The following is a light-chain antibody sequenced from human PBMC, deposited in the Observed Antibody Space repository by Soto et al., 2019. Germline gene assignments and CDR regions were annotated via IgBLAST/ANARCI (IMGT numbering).Light chain of an antibody. J-gene: IGKJ3*01. V-gene: IGKV3-11*01. Sequence: EIVLTQSPATLSLSPGERATLSCRASQSVSSYLAWYQQKPGQAPRLLIYDASSRATGSPARFSGSGSRTDFTLTSSSLEPEDFAVYYCQQRSNWRFTFGPGTKVDIK. CDR3: QQRSNWRFT. CDR1: QSVSSY. CDR2: DAS.